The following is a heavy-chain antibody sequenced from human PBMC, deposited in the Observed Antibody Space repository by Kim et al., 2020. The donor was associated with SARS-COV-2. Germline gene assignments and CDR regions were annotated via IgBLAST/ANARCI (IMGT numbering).Heavy chain of an antibody. D-gene: IGHD1-26*01. Sequence: PSFQGQVTISADKSISTAYLQWSSLKASDTAMYYCARVVGGSYYYYYGMDVWGQGTTVTVSS. J-gene: IGHJ6*02. V-gene: IGHV5-51*01. CDR3: ARVVGGSYYYYYGMDV.